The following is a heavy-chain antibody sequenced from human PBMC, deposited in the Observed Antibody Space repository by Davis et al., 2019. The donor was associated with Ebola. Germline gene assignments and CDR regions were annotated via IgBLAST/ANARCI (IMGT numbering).Heavy chain of an antibody. J-gene: IGHJ4*02. CDR1: GYTFTSYG. D-gene: IGHD1-26*01. Sequence: ASVKVSCKASGYTFTSYGISWVRQAPGQGLEWMGIINPSGGSTSYAQKFQGRVTMTRDTSTSTVYMELSSLRSEDTAVYYCATGGSYIGDYWGQGTLVTVSS. CDR3: ATGGSYIGDY. V-gene: IGHV1-46*01. CDR2: INPSGGST.